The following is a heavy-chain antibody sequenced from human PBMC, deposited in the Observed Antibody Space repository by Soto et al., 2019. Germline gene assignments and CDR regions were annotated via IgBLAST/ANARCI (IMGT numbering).Heavy chain of an antibody. Sequence: SETLSLTCTVSGGSISSSSYYWGWIRQPPGKRLEWIGSIYYSGSTYYNASLKSRVTISVDTSKKQFSLKLSSVTAADTAVYYCARSVCSSTSCYFRDYYYYYMDVWGKGTTVTVSS. CDR2: IYYSGST. CDR3: ARSVCSSTSCYFRDYYYYYMDV. D-gene: IGHD2-2*01. J-gene: IGHJ6*03. CDR1: GGSISSSSYY. V-gene: IGHV4-39*01.